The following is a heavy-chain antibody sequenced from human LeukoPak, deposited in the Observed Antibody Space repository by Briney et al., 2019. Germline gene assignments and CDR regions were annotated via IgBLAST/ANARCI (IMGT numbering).Heavy chain of an antibody. CDR1: GYTFTSNY. Sequence: RTSVKVSCKAFGYTFTSNYIHWVRQAPGQGLEWVGIINPSGGSTTYAQKFQGRVTMTRDTSTSTVYMELSSLRSEDTAVYYCARDLEAVRNYWGQGTLVTVSS. CDR3: ARDLEAVRNY. D-gene: IGHD1-1*01. CDR2: INPSGGST. V-gene: IGHV1-46*01. J-gene: IGHJ4*02.